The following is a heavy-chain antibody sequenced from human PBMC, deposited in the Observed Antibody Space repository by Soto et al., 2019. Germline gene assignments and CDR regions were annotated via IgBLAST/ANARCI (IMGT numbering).Heavy chain of an antibody. CDR1: GYTFTKHY. Sequence: ASVKVSCKASGYTFTKHYMHWVRQAPGQGLEWMGVINPSGGSTSYAQKFQGRVTMTRDTSTNTDYMELSSLRSEDTAVYYCARDNSVYQSCWFDPWGQGTLVTVSS. V-gene: IGHV1-46*03. J-gene: IGHJ5*02. CDR2: INPSGGST. CDR3: ARDNSVYQSCWFDP. D-gene: IGHD3-22*01.